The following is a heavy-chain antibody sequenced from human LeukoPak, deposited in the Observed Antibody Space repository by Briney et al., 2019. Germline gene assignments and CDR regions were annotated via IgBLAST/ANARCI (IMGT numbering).Heavy chain of an antibody. Sequence: QPGGSLRLSCAASGFTFSSYAMHGVPQAPAKGLGWGPVISYDGSNKYYADSVKGRFTISRDNSKNTLYLQMNSLRAEDTAVYYCAKDAYSGSFRWFDPWGQGTLVTVSS. V-gene: IGHV3-30*18. CDR1: GFTFSSYA. CDR3: AKDAYSGSFRWFDP. J-gene: IGHJ5*02. D-gene: IGHD1-26*01. CDR2: ISYDGSNK.